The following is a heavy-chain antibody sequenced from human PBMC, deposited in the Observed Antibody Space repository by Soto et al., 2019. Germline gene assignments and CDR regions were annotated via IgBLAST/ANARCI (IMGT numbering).Heavy chain of an antibody. Sequence: QVQLVQSGAEVKKPEASVKVSCKAPGGTFSTYAISWVRQAPGPGLEWMGGIIPMFGTANYAQRCQARVTITADESTNTVYMELSSLRSDDTAVYFCASGIQLWLRRINNGYSGWGQGTLVTVSS. CDR2: IIPMFGTA. D-gene: IGHD5-18*01. CDR3: ASGIQLWLRRINNGYSG. V-gene: IGHV1-69*12. J-gene: IGHJ4*02. CDR1: GGTFSTYA.